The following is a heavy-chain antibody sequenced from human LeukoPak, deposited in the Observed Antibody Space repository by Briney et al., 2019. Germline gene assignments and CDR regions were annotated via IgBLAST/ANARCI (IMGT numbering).Heavy chain of an antibody. J-gene: IGHJ4*02. D-gene: IGHD3-10*01. CDR1: GFTFDDYA. Sequence: PGGSLRLSCAASGFTFDDYAMHWVRQAPGKGLEWVSGISWNSGSIGYADSVKGRFTISRDSAKNSLYLQMNSLRAEDTALYYCAKSFSGSRQIYFDYWGQGTLVTVSS. CDR3: AKSFSGSRQIYFDY. V-gene: IGHV3-9*01. CDR2: ISWNSGSI.